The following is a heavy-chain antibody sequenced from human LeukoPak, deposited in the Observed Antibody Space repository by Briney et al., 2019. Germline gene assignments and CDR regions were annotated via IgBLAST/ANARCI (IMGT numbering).Heavy chain of an antibody. CDR1: GFTFSSYS. D-gene: IGHD1-14*01. V-gene: IGHV3-21*01. J-gene: IGHJ4*02. Sequence: PGGSLRLSCAASGFTFSSYSMNWVRQAPGKGLEWVSSISSSSSYIYYADSVKGRFTISRDNAKNSLYLQMNSLRAEDTAVYYCARGLPGGITPFDYWGQGTLVTVSS. CDR2: ISSSSSYI. CDR3: ARGLPGGITPFDY.